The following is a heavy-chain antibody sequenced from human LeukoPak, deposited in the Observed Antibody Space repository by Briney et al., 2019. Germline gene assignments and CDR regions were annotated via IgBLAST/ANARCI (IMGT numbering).Heavy chain of an antibody. D-gene: IGHD6-6*01. J-gene: IGHJ1*01. Sequence: ASVKVSCKASGYTFTDYGLSWVRQAPGQGLEWMGWISAYNGNTNYAQKLQGRVTMTTDTSTSTAYMELRSLRSDDTAVYYCARDASIAALGYFQHWGQGTLVTVSS. CDR1: GYTFTDYG. CDR2: ISAYNGNT. CDR3: ARDASIAALGYFQH. V-gene: IGHV1-18*01.